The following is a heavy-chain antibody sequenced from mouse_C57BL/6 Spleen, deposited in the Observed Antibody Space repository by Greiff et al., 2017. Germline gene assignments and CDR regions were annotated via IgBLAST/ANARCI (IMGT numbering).Heavy chain of an antibody. CDR2: INPSSGYT. J-gene: IGHJ4*01. V-gene: IGHV1-7*01. D-gene: IGHD1-1*01. CDR3: ARWDYAYAMDY. CDR1: GYTFTSYW. Sequence: VQLQQPGAELVKPGASVKLSCKASGYTFTSYWMHWVKQRPGQGLEWIGYINPSSGYTKYNQKFKDKATLTADKSSSTAYMQLSSLTSEDSAVYYCARWDYAYAMDYWGQGTSVTVSS.